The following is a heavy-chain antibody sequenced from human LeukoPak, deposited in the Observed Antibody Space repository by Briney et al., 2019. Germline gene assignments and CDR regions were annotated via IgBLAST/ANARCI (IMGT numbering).Heavy chain of an antibody. V-gene: IGHV3-48*01. CDR2: ISSSSSAR. J-gene: IGHJ4*02. D-gene: IGHD2-2*01. CDR3: ARMSSSRLPGY. CDR1: GFTFSNHS. Sequence: GGSLILSCAASGFTFSNHSMNWVRQAPGKGLEWISYISSSSSARYYAGSVKGRFTISRDDASNSLYLQMNSLRAEDTAIYYCARMSSSRLPGYWGQGALVTVSS.